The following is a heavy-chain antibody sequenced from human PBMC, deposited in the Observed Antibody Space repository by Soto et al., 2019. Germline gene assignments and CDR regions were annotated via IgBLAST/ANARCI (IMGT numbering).Heavy chain of an antibody. D-gene: IGHD2-15*01. CDR3: ARRSIVVVVAASGPHYYYYGMDV. J-gene: IGHJ6*02. V-gene: IGHV1-69*13. CDR1: GYAFTSYD. Sequence: SVKVSCKASGYAFTSYDINWVRQATGQGLEWMGGIIPIFGTANYAQKFQGRVTITADESTSTAYMELSSLRSEDTAVYYCARRSIVVVVAASGPHYYYYGMDVWGQGTTVTVSS. CDR2: IIPIFGTA.